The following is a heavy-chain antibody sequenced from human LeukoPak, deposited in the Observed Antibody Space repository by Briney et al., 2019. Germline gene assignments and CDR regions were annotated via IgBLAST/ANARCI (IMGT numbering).Heavy chain of an antibody. CDR3: ARGKPYYDFWSGYFHSGYYYYYYMDV. Sequence: ASVKVSCKASGYTFTSYAFRWVRQATGQGLEWMGWMNPNSGNTGYAQKFQGRVTITRNTSISTAYMELSSLRSEDTAVYYCARGKPYYDFWSGYFHSGYYYYYYMDVWGKGTTVTVSS. CDR1: GYTFTSYA. D-gene: IGHD3-3*01. CDR2: MNPNSGNT. V-gene: IGHV1-8*03. J-gene: IGHJ6*03.